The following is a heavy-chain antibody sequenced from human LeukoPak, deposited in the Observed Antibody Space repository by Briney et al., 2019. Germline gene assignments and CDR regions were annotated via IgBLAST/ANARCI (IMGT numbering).Heavy chain of an antibody. CDR1: GFTFSSYG. Sequence: GGSLRLSCAASGFTFSSYGMHWVRQAPGKGLEWVAVISYDGSNKYYADSVKGRFTISRDNSKNTLYLQMNSLSAEDTAVYYCAKEVGSIAAAGANWFDPWGQGTLVTVSS. CDR2: ISYDGSNK. CDR3: AKEVGSIAAAGANWFDP. V-gene: IGHV3-30*18. J-gene: IGHJ5*02. D-gene: IGHD6-13*01.